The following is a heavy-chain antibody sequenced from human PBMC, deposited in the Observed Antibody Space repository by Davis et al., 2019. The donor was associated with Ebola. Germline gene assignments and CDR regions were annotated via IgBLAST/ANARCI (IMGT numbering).Heavy chain of an antibody. D-gene: IGHD4-11*01. Sequence: ASVKVSCKASGYTFTDYNIHWMRQAPGQGLKWLGRVILKSGATNYAQKFQGRVTMTRDTSISTVYMELSSLRYDDTADYYCARGHNYAHEYWGQGTLVTVSS. CDR3: ARGHNYAHEY. CDR2: VILKSGAT. J-gene: IGHJ4*02. V-gene: IGHV1-2*06. CDR1: GYTFTDYN.